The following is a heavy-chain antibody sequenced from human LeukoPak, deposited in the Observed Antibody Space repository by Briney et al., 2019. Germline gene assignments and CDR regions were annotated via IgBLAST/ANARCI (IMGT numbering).Heavy chain of an antibody. CDR2: ISYDGSNK. V-gene: IGHV3-30*07. CDR1: GFTFSSYA. J-gene: IGHJ4*02. D-gene: IGHD3-22*01. Sequence: GRSLGLSCAASGFTFSSYAMHWVRQAPGKGLEWVAVISYDGSNKYYADSVKGRFTISRDNPKNALYLQMNSLRVEDTAVYFCAKRGVVIRVILVGFHKQAYYFDSWGQGALVTVSS. CDR3: AKRGVVIRVILVGFHKQAYYFDS.